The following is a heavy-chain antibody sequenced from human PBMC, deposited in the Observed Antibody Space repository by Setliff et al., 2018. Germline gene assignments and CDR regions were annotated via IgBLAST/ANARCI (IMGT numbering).Heavy chain of an antibody. CDR1: GYTFTSYD. CDR3: ARRRSSSWYRPYYGMDV. J-gene: IGHJ6*02. V-gene: IGHV1-8*01. D-gene: IGHD6-13*01. CDR2: MNPNSGNT. Sequence: ASVKVSCKASGYTFTSYDINWVRQATGRGLEWMGWMNPNSGNTGYAQKFQGRVTMTRNTSISTAYMELSSLRSEDTAVYYCARRRSSSWYRPYYGMDVWGQGTTVTVSS.